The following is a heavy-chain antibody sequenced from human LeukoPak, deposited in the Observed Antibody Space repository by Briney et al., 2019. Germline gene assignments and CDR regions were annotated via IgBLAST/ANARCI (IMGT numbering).Heavy chain of an antibody. D-gene: IGHD3-10*01. CDR3: ARHPELYFFDY. J-gene: IGHJ4*02. V-gene: IGHV4-59*08. CDR1: GASISSYY. Sequence: SETLSLTCTVSGASISSYYWSWIRQPPGKGLEWIGYISYSGSTNYNPSLKSRVTISADTSENQVSLTLSSVTAADTAVYYCARHPELYFFDYWGQGTLVAVSS. CDR2: ISYSGST.